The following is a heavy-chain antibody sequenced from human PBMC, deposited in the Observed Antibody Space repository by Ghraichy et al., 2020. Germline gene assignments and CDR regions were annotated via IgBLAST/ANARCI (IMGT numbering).Heavy chain of an antibody. V-gene: IGHV3-23*01. CDR1: GFTFSSYA. J-gene: IGHJ4*02. CDR3: ATGYQNDY. D-gene: IGHD1-26*01. CDR2: ISGSGGNT. Sequence: GGSLRLSCAASGFTFSSYAMTWVRQAPGKGLEWASTISGSGGNTYYADSVKGRFTISRDNSKNTLYLQMNSLRVEDTAIYYCATGYQNDYWGQGTLVTVSS.